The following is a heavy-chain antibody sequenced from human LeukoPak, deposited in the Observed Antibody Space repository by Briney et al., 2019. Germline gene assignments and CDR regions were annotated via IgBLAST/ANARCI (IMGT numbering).Heavy chain of an antibody. CDR1: GGTFSSYA. J-gene: IGHJ3*02. CDR2: IIPIFGTA. D-gene: IGHD3-22*01. V-gene: IGHV1-69*13. Sequence: ASVTVSCKASGGTFSSYAISWVRQAPGQGLEWMGGIIPIFGTANYAQKFQGRVTITADESTSTAYMELSSLRSEDTAVYYCARVFGSTMIVVGNAFDIWGQGTMVTVSS. CDR3: ARVFGSTMIVVGNAFDI.